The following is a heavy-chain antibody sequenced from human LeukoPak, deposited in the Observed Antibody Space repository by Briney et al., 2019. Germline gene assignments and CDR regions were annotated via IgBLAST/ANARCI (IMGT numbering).Heavy chain of an antibody. CDR2: IYYSRST. J-gene: IGHJ3*02. Sequence: PSETLSLTCTVSGGSISSYYWGWIRQPPGKGLEWIGYIYYSRSTNYNPSLKSRVTISVDTSKNQFSLKLSSVTAADTAVYYCARDNHYYDSSGYYSDAFDIWGQGTMVTVSS. V-gene: IGHV4-59*01. CDR3: ARDNHYYDSSGYYSDAFDI. D-gene: IGHD3-22*01. CDR1: GGSISSYY.